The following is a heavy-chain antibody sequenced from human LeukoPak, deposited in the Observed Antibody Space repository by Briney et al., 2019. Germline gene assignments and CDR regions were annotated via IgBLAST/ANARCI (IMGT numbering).Heavy chain of an antibody. J-gene: IGHJ4*02. Sequence: GASVKVSCKASGYTFTSHSINWLRQAPGQGLEWMGWINPNSGGTNYAQEFQGRVTMTRDTSISTAYMELSRLGSDDTAVYYCARVGGFLTGYYNGLIDYWGQGTLVTVSS. V-gene: IGHV1-2*02. D-gene: IGHD3-9*01. CDR3: ARVGGFLTGYYNGLIDY. CDR1: GYTFTSHS. CDR2: INPNSGGT.